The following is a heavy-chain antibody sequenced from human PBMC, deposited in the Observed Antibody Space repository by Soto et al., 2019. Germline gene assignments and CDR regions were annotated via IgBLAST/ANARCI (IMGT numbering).Heavy chain of an antibody. D-gene: IGHD5-12*01. CDR2: VYYRGNA. V-gene: IGHV4-39*01. CDR3: ARLGGLATISYSFDF. Sequence: QLQLQESGPGLVKPSETLSLTCSVSDDSINSDKYYWGWIRQPPGKGLEWIGSVYYRGNAYYNPSLQTRVTISLDKSKSQFSLKLNSVTAAHSAVYFCARLGGLATISYSFDFWGPGALVTVSS. CDR1: DDSINSDKYY. J-gene: IGHJ4*02.